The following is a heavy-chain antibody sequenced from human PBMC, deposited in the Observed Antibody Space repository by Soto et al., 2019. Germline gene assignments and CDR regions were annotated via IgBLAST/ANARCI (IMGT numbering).Heavy chain of an antibody. CDR1: GFTFSSYA. CDR2: ISSNGGST. V-gene: IGHV3-64*01. Sequence: EVQLVESGGGLVQPGGSLRLSCAASGFTFSSYAMHWVRQAPGKGLEYVSAISSNGGSTYYANSVKGRFTISRDNXKNTLYLQMGSLRAEDMAVYYCARGGIAVTGQFDYWGQGTLVTVSS. CDR3: ARGGIAVTGQFDY. D-gene: IGHD6-19*01. J-gene: IGHJ4*02.